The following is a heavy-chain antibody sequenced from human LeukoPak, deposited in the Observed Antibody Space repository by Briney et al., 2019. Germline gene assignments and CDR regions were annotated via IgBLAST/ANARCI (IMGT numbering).Heavy chain of an antibody. D-gene: IGHD5-24*01. CDR2: INPNSGGT. Sequence: ASVKVSCKASGYTFTGYYMHWVRQAPGQGLEWMGRINPNSGGTNYAQKFQGRVTMTRDTSISTAYMELSRPRSDDTAVYYCARLEMATMTVDYWGQGTLVTVSS. V-gene: IGHV1-2*06. CDR1: GYTFTGYY. CDR3: ARLEMATMTVDY. J-gene: IGHJ4*02.